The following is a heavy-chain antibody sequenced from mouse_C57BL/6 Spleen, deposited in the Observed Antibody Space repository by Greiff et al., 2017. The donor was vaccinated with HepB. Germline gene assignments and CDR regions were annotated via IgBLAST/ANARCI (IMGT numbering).Heavy chain of an antibody. V-gene: IGHV3-1*01. CDR2: ISYSGST. CDR3: ARAYYSNYAMDY. CDR1: GYSITSGYD. D-gene: IGHD2-5*01. Sequence: EVQLVESGPGMVKPSQSLSLTCTVTGYSITSGYDWHWIRHFPGNKLEWMGYISYSGSTNYNPSLKSRIPITHDTSKNHFFLKLNSVTTEDTATYYCARAYYSNYAMDYWGQGTSVTVSS. J-gene: IGHJ4*01.